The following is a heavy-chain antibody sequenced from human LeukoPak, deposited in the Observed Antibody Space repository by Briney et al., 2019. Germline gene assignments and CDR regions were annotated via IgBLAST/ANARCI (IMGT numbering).Heavy chain of an antibody. CDR1: GFTVSSNY. V-gene: IGHV3-53*01. CDR2: IYSGGST. D-gene: IGHD3-22*01. J-gene: IGHJ3*02. Sequence: GGSLRLSCAASGFTVSSNYMSWVRQAPGKGLEWVSVIYSGGSTYYADFVKGRFTISRDNSKNTLYLQMNSLRAEDTAVYYCARAGGGTYYYDSSGYSGAFDIWGQGTMVTVSS. CDR3: ARAGGGTYYYDSSGYSGAFDI.